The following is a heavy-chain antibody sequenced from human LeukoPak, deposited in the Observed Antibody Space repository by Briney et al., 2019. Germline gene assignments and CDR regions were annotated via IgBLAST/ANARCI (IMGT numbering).Heavy chain of an antibody. CDR3: ARAYCGGDCYLPPDAFDI. CDR1: GFTFSDYY. D-gene: IGHD2-21*02. CDR2: ISSSGSTI. Sequence: GGSLRLSCAASGFTFSDYYMSWIRQAPGKGLEWVSYISSSGSTIYYADSVKGRFTISRDNAKNSLYLQMNSLRAEDTAVYYCARAYCGGDCYLPPDAFDIWGQGTMVTVSS. J-gene: IGHJ3*02. V-gene: IGHV3-11*01.